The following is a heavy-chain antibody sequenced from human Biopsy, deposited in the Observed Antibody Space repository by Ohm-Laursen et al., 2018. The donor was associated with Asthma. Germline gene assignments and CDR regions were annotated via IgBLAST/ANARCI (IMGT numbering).Heavy chain of an antibody. J-gene: IGHJ6*02. CDR1: RFTYE. Sequence: SLRLSCAASRFTYEMHWVRQAPGKGLEWVAYIAWDGINSYYADSVKGRFTISRDNSRNTLYLQKNSLRADDTAVYYCARAGESDLVGGLDVWGQGTTVIVS. D-gene: IGHD2-21*01. CDR3: ARAGESDLVGGLDV. V-gene: IGHV3-30*03. CDR2: IAWDGINS.